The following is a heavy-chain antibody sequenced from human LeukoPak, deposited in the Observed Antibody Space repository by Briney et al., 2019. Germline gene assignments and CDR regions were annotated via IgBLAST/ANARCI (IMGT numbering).Heavy chain of an antibody. D-gene: IGHD5-18*01. CDR3: ARVAEYSYGSDFDY. Sequence: ASVKVSCKASGYTFTGYYMHWVRQAPGQGLEWMGWINPNSGGTNYAQKFQGRVTMTRDTSISTAYMELSRLRSDDTAVYYCARVAEYSYGSDFDYWGQGTLVTVSS. CDR2: INPNSGGT. J-gene: IGHJ4*02. V-gene: IGHV1-2*02. CDR1: GYTFTGYY.